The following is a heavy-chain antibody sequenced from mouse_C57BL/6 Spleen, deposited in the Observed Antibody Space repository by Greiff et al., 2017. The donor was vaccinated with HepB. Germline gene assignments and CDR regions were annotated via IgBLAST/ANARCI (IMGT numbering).Heavy chain of an antibody. Sequence: QVQLKQPGAELVMPGASVKLSCKASGYTFTSYWMHWVKQRPGQGLEWIGEIDPSDSYTNYNQKFKGKSTLTVDKSSSTAYMQLSSLTSEDSAVYYCARMRYGSSYWYFDVWGTGTTVTVSS. D-gene: IGHD1-1*01. CDR1: GYTFTSYW. CDR2: IDPSDSYT. V-gene: IGHV1-69*01. J-gene: IGHJ1*03. CDR3: ARMRYGSSYWYFDV.